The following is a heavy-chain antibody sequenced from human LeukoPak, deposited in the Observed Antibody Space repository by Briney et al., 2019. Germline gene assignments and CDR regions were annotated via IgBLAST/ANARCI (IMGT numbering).Heavy chain of an antibody. Sequence: SETLSLTCTVSGGSISSSSYYWSWIRQPPGKGLEWIGEINHSGSTNYNPSLKSRVTISVDTSKNQFSLKLSSVTAADTAVYYCARARIVVRGYMDVWGKGTTVTVSS. D-gene: IGHD3-22*01. CDR2: INHSGST. V-gene: IGHV4-39*07. CDR3: ARARIVVRGYMDV. J-gene: IGHJ6*03. CDR1: GGSISSSSYY.